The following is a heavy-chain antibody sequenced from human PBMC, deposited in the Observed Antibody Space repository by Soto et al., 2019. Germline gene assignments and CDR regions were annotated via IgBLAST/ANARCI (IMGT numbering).Heavy chain of an antibody. CDR2: ISSSSSYI. V-gene: IGHV3-21*01. CDR3: ARDPGLSY. J-gene: IGHJ4*02. Sequence: GGSLRLACASSGFPFSSCSMNLFQQAPGKGLEWFSSISSSSSYIYYADSVKGRFTISRDNAKNSLYLQMNSLRAEDTAVYYCARDPGLSYWGQGTLVTVSS. CDR1: GFPFSSCS.